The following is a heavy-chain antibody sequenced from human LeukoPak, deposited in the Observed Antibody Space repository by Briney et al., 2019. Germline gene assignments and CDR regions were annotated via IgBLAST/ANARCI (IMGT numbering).Heavy chain of an antibody. CDR2: ISYDGSNK. J-gene: IGHJ4*02. CDR1: GFTFSSYG. V-gene: IGHV3-30*18. CDR3: AKDSSNYGLDY. Sequence: PGRSLRLSCAASGFTFSSYGMHWVRQAPGKGLEWVAVISYDGSNKYYADSVKGRFTISRDNSKNTLYLQMNSLRAEDTAVYYCAKDSSNYGLDYWGQGILVTVSS. D-gene: IGHD4-11*01.